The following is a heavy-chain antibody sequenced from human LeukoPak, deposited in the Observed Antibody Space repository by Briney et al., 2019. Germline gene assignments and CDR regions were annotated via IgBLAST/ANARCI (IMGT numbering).Heavy chain of an antibody. D-gene: IGHD1-26*01. CDR1: GGSFSGYY. CDR2: INHSGST. V-gene: IGHV4-34*01. CDR3: ATSSGSYYY. Sequence: SETLSLTCAVYGGSFSGYYWSWIRQPPGKGLEWIGEINHSGSTNYNPSLKSRVTISVDTSKNQFSLKLSSVTAADTAVYYCATSSGSYYYWGQGTLVTISS. J-gene: IGHJ4*02.